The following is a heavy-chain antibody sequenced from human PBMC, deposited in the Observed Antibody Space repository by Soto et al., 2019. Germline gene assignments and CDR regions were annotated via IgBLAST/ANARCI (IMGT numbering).Heavy chain of an antibody. D-gene: IGHD2-21*01. J-gene: IGHJ6*02. V-gene: IGHV4-31*03. CDR1: GGSINSGGYF. Sequence: SETLSLTCTVSGGSINSGGYFWTWIRQHPGKGLEWIGNTYYTGTTYYNPSLKSRVSISVDTSKNQFSLKLTSVTAADTAIYYCARDRVRRDNKPYGMDVWGQGTTVTVSS. CDR2: TYYTGTT. CDR3: ARDRVRRDNKPYGMDV.